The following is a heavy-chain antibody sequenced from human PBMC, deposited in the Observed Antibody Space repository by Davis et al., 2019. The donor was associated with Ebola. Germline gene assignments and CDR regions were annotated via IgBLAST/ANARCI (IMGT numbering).Heavy chain of an antibody. CDR2: ISYDGSNK. CDR3: AKDLLDY. J-gene: IGHJ4*02. Sequence: GGSLRLSCAASGFTFSSYAMHWVRQAPGKGLEWVAVISYDGSNKYYADSVKGRFTISRDNSKNTLYLQMNSLRAEDTAVYYCAKDLLDYWGQGTLVTVSS. D-gene: IGHD2/OR15-2a*01. V-gene: IGHV3-30*04. CDR1: GFTFSSYA.